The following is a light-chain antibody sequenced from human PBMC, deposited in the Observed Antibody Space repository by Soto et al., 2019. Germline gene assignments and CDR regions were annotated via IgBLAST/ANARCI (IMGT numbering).Light chain of an antibody. CDR2: GAS. Sequence: EIVMTQSPATVSVSPGERATLSCRASQSVNSNLVWYQHKPGQAPRLLIYGASTRATGIPARFSGSGSGTDFTLPISSLQSEDFSLYYCQQYNNWLWTFGQGTRVAIK. V-gene: IGKV3-15*01. J-gene: IGKJ1*01. CDR3: QQYNNWLWT. CDR1: QSVNSN.